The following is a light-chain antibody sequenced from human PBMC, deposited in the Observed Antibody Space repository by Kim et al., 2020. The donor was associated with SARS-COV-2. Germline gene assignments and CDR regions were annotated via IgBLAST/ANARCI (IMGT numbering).Light chain of an antibody. V-gene: IGKV3-11*01. CDR2: DAS. J-gene: IGKJ5*01. CDR3: QQRHSWPIT. Sequence: LSPGERATLSCRASQSVSRYLAWYQQKPGQAPRLLIYDASNRATGIPARFSGSGSGTDFTLTISSLEPEDFAVYYCQQRHSWPITFGQGTRLEIK. CDR1: QSVSRY.